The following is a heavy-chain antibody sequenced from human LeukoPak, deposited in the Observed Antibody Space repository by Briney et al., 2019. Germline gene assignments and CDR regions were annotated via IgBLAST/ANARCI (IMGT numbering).Heavy chain of an antibody. CDR3: AKTADYIVLMVYATPFDY. D-gene: IGHD2-8*01. J-gene: IGHJ4*02. CDR1: GFTFSSYA. Sequence: GGSLRLSCAASGFTFSSYAMSWVRQAPGKGLEWVSAISGSGGSTYYADSVKGRFTISRENSKNTLYLQMNSLRAEDTAVYYCAKTADYIVLMVYATPFDYWGQGTLVTVSS. CDR2: ISGSGGST. V-gene: IGHV3-23*01.